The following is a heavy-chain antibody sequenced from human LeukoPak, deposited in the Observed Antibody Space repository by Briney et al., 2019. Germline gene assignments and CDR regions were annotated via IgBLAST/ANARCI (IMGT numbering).Heavy chain of an antibody. J-gene: IGHJ3*02. CDR3: ARGLGLNMIVVIKAKAFDI. V-gene: IGHV3-66*01. Sequence: PGGSLRLSCSASGFTVSNNYMTWVRQAPGKGLEWVSIICSDGTTYYADSVKGRFTISRDNSKNTLYLQMNTLRAEDTAVYYCARGLGLNMIVVIKAKAFDIWGQGTMVSVSS. D-gene: IGHD3-22*01. CDR1: GFTVSNNY. CDR2: ICSDGTT.